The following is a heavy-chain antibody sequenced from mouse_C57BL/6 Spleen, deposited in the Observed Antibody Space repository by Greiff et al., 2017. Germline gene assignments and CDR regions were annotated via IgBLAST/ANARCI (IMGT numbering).Heavy chain of an antibody. CDR1: GYTFTSYW. Sequence: VQLQQPGAELVKPGASVKLSCKASGYTFTSYWMQWVKQRPGQGLEWIGEIDPSDSYTNYNQKFKGKATLTVDTSSSTAYMQLSSLTSEDSAVYYCAPGPFDYWGQGTTLTVSS. CDR2: IDPSDSYT. CDR3: APGPFDY. V-gene: IGHV1-50*01. J-gene: IGHJ2*01.